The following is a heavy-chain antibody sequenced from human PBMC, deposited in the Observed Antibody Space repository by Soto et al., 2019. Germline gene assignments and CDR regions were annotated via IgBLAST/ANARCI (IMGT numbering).Heavy chain of an antibody. Sequence: PGGSLRLSCAASGFTFSYYYMTWIRQAPGKGLEWVSYIGSSSSYTNYADSVKGRFTISRDNAKNSLYLQMNSLRAEDTAVYYCARVGYSYGYALDYWGQGTLVTVSS. CDR3: ARVGYSYGYALDY. CDR1: GFTFSYYY. J-gene: IGHJ4*02. D-gene: IGHD5-18*01. V-gene: IGHV3-11*06. CDR2: IGSSSSYT.